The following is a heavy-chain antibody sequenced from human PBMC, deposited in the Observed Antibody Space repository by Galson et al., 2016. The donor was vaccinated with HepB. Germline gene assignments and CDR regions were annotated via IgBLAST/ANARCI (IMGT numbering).Heavy chain of an antibody. Sequence: SLRLSCAASGFMFRSYAMSWVRQAPGKGLEWVSVIGGGGGSRYYADSVKGRFTVSRDNSKSTLHLQMSSLRAEDTAVYFCAKDGALLWFGEPQGFDPWGQGTLVTVSS. J-gene: IGHJ5*02. V-gene: IGHV3-23*01. CDR1: GFMFRSYA. CDR3: AKDGALLWFGEPQGFDP. CDR2: IGGGGGSR. D-gene: IGHD3-10*01.